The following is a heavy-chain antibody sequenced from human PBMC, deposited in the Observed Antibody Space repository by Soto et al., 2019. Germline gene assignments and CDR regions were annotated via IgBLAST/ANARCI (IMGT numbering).Heavy chain of an antibody. Sequence: QITLKESGPTLVKPTQPLTLTCTFSGFSLSTSGVGVGWIRQPPGKALEWLALIYWNDDKRYSPSLKSRLTITKDTSKSQVVLTMTNMDPVDTATYYCAHRVGPQVGRFFDYWGQGTLVTVSS. V-gene: IGHV2-5*01. CDR2: IYWNDDK. J-gene: IGHJ4*02. CDR3: AHRVGPQVGRFFDY. CDR1: GFSLSTSGVG. D-gene: IGHD3-10*01.